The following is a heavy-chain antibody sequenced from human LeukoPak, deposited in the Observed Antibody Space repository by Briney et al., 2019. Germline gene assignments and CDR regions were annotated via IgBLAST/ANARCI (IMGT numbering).Heavy chain of an antibody. CDR3: ASTYYYDSSGYYDLDY. Sequence: SVKVSCKASGGTFSSYAISWVRQAPGQGLEWMGGIIPIFGTANYAQKFQGRVTITADKSTSTAYMELSSLRSEDTAVYYCASTYYYDSSGYYDLDYWGQGTLVTVSS. CDR2: IIPIFGTA. V-gene: IGHV1-69*06. J-gene: IGHJ4*02. D-gene: IGHD3-22*01. CDR1: GGTFSSYA.